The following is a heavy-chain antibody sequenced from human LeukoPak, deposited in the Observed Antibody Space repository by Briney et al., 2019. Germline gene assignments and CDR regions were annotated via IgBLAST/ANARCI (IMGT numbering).Heavy chain of an antibody. V-gene: IGHV3-20*01. CDR1: GFTFDDYG. D-gene: IGHD2-15*01. J-gene: IGHJ6*02. Sequence: GGSLRLSCAASGFTFDDYGMSWVRQAPGKGLEWVSGINWNGGSTGYADSVKGRFTISRDNAKNSLYLQMNSLRAEDTALYHCARDGEGYCSGGSCHNPYGMDVWGQGTTVTVSS. CDR3: ARDGEGYCSGGSCHNPYGMDV. CDR2: INWNGGST.